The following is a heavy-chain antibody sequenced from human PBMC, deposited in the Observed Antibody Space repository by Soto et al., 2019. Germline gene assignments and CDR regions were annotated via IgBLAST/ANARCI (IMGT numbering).Heavy chain of an antibody. D-gene: IGHD3-3*01. Sequence: EVQLLESGGGLVQPGGSLRLSCAASGFTFSSYAMSWVRQAAGKGLEWVSAISGSGGSTYYADSVKGRFTISRDNSKNTLYLQMNSVRAEDTAVYYCAKASHRFLERYYFDYWGQGTLVTVSS. CDR2: ISGSGGST. J-gene: IGHJ4*02. CDR3: AKASHRFLERYYFDY. CDR1: GFTFSSYA. V-gene: IGHV3-23*01.